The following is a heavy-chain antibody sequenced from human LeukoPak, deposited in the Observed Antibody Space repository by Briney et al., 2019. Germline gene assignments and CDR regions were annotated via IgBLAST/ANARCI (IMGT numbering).Heavy chain of an antibody. Sequence: GGSLRLSCVASGITFSNYAVSWVRQAPEKGLDWVSVISGSAHKIRYADSVKGRFTISRDNAKNSLYLQMTSLRADDTAVYYCARDTIDYWGQGTLVTVSS. CDR1: GITFSNYA. CDR3: ARDTIDY. V-gene: IGHV3-23*01. J-gene: IGHJ4*02. CDR2: ISGSAHKI.